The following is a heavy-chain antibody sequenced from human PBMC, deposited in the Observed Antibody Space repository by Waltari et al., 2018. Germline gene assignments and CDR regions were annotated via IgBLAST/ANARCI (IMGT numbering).Heavy chain of an antibody. CDR2: LYHSGST. D-gene: IGHD4-17*01. V-gene: IGHV4-38-2*01. CDR3: ARANGDYVGGWFDP. CDR1: GYSISSGYY. J-gene: IGHJ5*02. Sequence: QVQLQESGPGLVKPSETLSLTCAVSGYSISSGYYWGWIRQPPGKGLEWIGSLYHSGSTYYNPPVKSRVTISVDTSKNQFSLKLSSVTATDTAVYYCARANGDYVGGWFDPWGQGTLVIVSS.